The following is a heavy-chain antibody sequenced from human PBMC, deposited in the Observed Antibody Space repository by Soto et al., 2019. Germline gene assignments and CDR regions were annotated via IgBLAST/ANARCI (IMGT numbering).Heavy chain of an antibody. CDR2: IKQDGSEK. D-gene: IGHD6-6*01. Sequence: EVQLVESGGGLVQPGGSLRLSCAASGFTFSSYWMSWVRQAPGKGLEGVANIKQDGSEKYYVDSVKGRFTISRDNAKNSLYLQMNSLRAEDTAVYYCARDYSSSASIWFDPWGQGTLVTVSS. CDR1: GFTFSSYW. J-gene: IGHJ5*02. V-gene: IGHV3-7*01. CDR3: ARDYSSSASIWFDP.